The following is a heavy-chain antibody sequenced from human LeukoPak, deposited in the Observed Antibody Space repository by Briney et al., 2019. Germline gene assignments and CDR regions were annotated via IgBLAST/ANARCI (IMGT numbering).Heavy chain of an antibody. Sequence: SQTLSLTCAISGNSVSSNTAAWHWLRQSPSRGPEWLGRTFYRSKWFNEYAVSVKSRITINPDTSKHKFSLQLNSVTPEDTAVSYCARDGDTGSGWYSVFSYWGQGTLVTVSS. V-gene: IGHV6-1*01. CDR2: TFYRSKWFN. CDR3: ARDGDTGSGWYSVFSY. CDR1: GNSVSSNTAA. D-gene: IGHD6-19*01. J-gene: IGHJ4*02.